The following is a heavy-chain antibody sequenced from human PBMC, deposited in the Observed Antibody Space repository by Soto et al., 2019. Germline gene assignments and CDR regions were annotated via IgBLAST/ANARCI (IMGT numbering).Heavy chain of an antibody. CDR2: IKQDGSEK. Sequence: GGSLRLSCAASGFTFSTYWMSWVRQAPGKGLEWVANIKQDGSEKYYVDSVKGRFTISRDNTKKSLYLQMNSLRAEDTAVYYCASRYLEYCNSASCSAPYDYWGQGTLF. J-gene: IGHJ4*02. V-gene: IGHV3-7*05. CDR3: ASRYLEYCNSASCSAPYDY. CDR1: GFTFSTYW. D-gene: IGHD2-2*01.